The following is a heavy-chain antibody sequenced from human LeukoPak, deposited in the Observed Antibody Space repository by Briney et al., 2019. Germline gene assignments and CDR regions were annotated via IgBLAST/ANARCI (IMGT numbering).Heavy chain of an antibody. D-gene: IGHD2-15*01. CDR3: ARDRNLSRGGNWLDP. J-gene: IGHJ5*02. Sequence: SETLSLTCTVSGGSISSGDYYWSWIRQSPGKGLEWIGNIYYSEITYYNPSLESRLTISITTSKNQFSLKLSSVTAADTAVYYCARDRNLSRGGNWLDPWGQGTLVTVSS. CDR2: IYYSEIT. V-gene: IGHV4-30-4*01. CDR1: GGSISSGDYY.